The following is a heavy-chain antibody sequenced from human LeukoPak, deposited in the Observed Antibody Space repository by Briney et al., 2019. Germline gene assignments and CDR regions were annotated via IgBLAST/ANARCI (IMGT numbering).Heavy chain of an antibody. V-gene: IGHV3-15*01. D-gene: IGHD5-18*01. CDR3: TTGGYRYGDDY. CDR1: GFTFSSYA. J-gene: IGHJ4*02. Sequence: TAGGSLRLSCAASGFTFSSYAMSWVRQAPGKGLEWVGRFKSKTDGGTIDYAAPVKGRFTISRDDSKNTLYLQMNSLKTEDTAVYYCTTGGYRYGDDYWGQGTLVTVSS. CDR2: FKSKTDGGTI.